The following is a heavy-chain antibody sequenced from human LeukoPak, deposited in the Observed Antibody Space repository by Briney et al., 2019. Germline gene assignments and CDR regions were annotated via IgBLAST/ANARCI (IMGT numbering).Heavy chain of an antibody. D-gene: IGHD2-2*01. CDR1: GYSISSGYY. J-gene: IGHJ6*03. CDR2: IYHSGST. CDR3: AKTTSSSDYYYMDV. V-gene: IGHV4-38-2*02. Sequence: PSETLSLTCTVSGYSISSGYYWGWIRQPPGKGLEWIGSIYHSGSTYYNPSLKSRVTISVDTSKNQFSLKLSSVTAADTAVYYWAKTTSSSDYYYMDVWGKGTTVPVPS.